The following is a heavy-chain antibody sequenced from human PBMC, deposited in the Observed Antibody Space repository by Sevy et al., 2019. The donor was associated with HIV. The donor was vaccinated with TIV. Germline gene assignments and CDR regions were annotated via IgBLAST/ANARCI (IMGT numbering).Heavy chain of an antibody. CDR1: GFTFSNYN. Sequence: GGSLRLSCAASGFTFSNYNMNWVRQAPGKGLEWVSSISSSSRYIYYADSMKGRLPISRDNANNSLYLQMNSLRAEDTAVYYCARVVAYCSGGSCFPGYYYGMDVWGQGTTVTVSS. CDR2: ISSSSRYI. V-gene: IGHV3-21*01. J-gene: IGHJ6*02. CDR3: ARVVAYCSGGSCFPGYYYGMDV. D-gene: IGHD2-15*01.